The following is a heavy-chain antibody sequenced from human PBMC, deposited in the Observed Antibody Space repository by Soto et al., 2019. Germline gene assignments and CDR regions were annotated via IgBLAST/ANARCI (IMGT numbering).Heavy chain of an antibody. J-gene: IGHJ6*02. Sequence: ASVKVSCKASGYTFTSCGISWVRQAPGQGLEWMGWISAYNGNTNYAQKLQGRVTMTTDTSTSTAYMELRSLRSDDTAVYYCARDRREPTYPYYYYGMDVWGQGTTVTVSS. V-gene: IGHV1-18*01. CDR2: ISAYNGNT. CDR1: GYTFTSCG. D-gene: IGHD1-26*01. CDR3: ARDRREPTYPYYYYGMDV.